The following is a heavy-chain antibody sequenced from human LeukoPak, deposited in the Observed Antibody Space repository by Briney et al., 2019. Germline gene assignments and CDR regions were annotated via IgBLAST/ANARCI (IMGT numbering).Heavy chain of an antibody. CDR2: IYHSGST. Sequence: TSETLSLTCTVSGYSISSGYYWGWIRQPPGKGLEWIGSIYHSGSTNYNPSLKSRVTISVDTSKNQFSLKLSSVTAADTAVYYCARGGRYYGSGSYYRGYYMDVWGKGTTVTVSS. J-gene: IGHJ6*03. CDR3: ARGGRYYGSGSYYRGYYMDV. D-gene: IGHD3-10*01. V-gene: IGHV4-38-2*02. CDR1: GYSISSGYY.